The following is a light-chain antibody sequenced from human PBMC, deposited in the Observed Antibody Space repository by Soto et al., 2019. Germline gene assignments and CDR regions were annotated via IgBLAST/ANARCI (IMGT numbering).Light chain of an antibody. J-gene: IGKJ5*01. CDR3: QQRSNWPPVIT. CDR1: QTFSSH. Sequence: EIVLTQSPATLSLSPGERATLSCRASQTFSSHLAWYQQKPGQAPRLLIYDASKRATGIPARFSGRGSETDFTLTISILEPEDFAVYYCQQRSNWPPVITFGQGTRLEIK. CDR2: DAS. V-gene: IGKV3-11*01.